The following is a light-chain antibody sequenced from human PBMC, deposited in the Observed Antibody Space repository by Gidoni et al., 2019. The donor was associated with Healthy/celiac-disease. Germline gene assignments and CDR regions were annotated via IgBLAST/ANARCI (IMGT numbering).Light chain of an antibody. V-gene: IGKV3-15*01. CDR2: GAS. J-gene: IGKJ5*01. CDR1: QSVSSN. Sequence: IVLPQSPATLSVSPGERATLPCRASQSVSSNLAWYQQKPGQAPRLLIYGASTRATGIPARFSGSGSGTEFTLTISSLQSEDFAVYYCQQYNNWPPITFGQXTRLEIK. CDR3: QQYNNWPPIT.